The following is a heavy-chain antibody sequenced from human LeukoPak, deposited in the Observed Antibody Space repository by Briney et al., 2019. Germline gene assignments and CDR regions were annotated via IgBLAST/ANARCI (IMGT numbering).Heavy chain of an antibody. D-gene: IGHD5/OR15-5a*01. V-gene: IGHV4-59*01. CDR1: GGSTSSYY. CDR3: ARGSTILFVY. CDR2: IYYIGST. Sequence: SETLSLTCTVSGGSTSSYYGNWIRQPPGKGLEWIGYIYYIGSTTYNPSLTSRVTISVDTPKNQFSLNLSSVTATDTAVYYCARGSTILFVYWGQGILVTVSS. J-gene: IGHJ4*02.